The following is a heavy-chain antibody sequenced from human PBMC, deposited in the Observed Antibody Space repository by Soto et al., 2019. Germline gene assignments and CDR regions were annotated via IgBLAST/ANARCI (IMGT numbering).Heavy chain of an antibody. Sequence: PGGSLRLSRAASGFTFSSYAMSWVRQAPGKGLEWVSAISGSGGSTYYADSVKGRFTISRDNSKNTLYLQMNSLRAEDTAVYYCAKVYFPWFGELLFDYWGQGTLVTVSS. J-gene: IGHJ4*02. V-gene: IGHV3-23*01. CDR1: GFTFSSYA. CDR3: AKVYFPWFGELLFDY. D-gene: IGHD3-10*01. CDR2: ISGSGGST.